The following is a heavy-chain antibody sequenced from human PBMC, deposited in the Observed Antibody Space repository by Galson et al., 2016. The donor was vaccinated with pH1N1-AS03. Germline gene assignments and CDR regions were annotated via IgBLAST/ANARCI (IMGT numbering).Heavy chain of an antibody. Sequence: SLRLSCAASGFTFSGYAMNWVRQAPGKGLEWVSGVSTNGRRTFHADSVKGRFTISRDNAKNSLYLQMDSLRDEDTATYFCARDSSAGGTFDYWGRGAMVTVSS. J-gene: IGHJ4*02. CDR3: ARDSSAGGTFDY. D-gene: IGHD3-16*01. CDR1: GFTFSGYA. V-gene: IGHV3-23*01. CDR2: VSTNGRRT.